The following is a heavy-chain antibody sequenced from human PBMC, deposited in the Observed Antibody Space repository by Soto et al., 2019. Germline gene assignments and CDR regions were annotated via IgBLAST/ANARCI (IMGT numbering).Heavy chain of an antibody. CDR2: IYYSGST. CDR3: ARGGITMVRGETGHYYYYGMDV. CDR1: GGSISSGGYY. V-gene: IGHV4-31*03. D-gene: IGHD3-10*01. J-gene: IGHJ6*02. Sequence: PSETLSLTCTVSGGSISSGGYYWNWIRQHPGKGLEWIGYIYYSGSTYYNPSLKSRVTISVDTSKNQFSLKLSYVTAADTVVYYCARGGITMVRGETGHYYYYGMDVWGQGTTVTVSS.